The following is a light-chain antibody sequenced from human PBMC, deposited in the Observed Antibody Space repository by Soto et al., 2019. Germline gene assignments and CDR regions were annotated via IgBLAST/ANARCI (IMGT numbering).Light chain of an antibody. CDR1: SSDVGGYNY. Sequence: QSALTQPRSVSGSPGQSVTISCTGTSSDVGGYNYVSWYQQHPGKAPKLMIYDVTKRPSGVPDRFSGSKSGNTASLTISGLQAEDEADYYCYSYAGSYTWVFGGGPSSPS. V-gene: IGLV2-11*01. CDR2: DVT. CDR3: YSYAGSYTWV. J-gene: IGLJ3*02.